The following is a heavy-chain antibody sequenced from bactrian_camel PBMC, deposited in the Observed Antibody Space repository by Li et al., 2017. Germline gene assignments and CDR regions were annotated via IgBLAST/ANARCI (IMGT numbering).Heavy chain of an antibody. CDR1: GAVSGYIYRNYD. V-gene: IGHV3S40*01. D-gene: IGHD2*01. CDR2: IYSGGVVK. J-gene: IGHJ4*01. CDR3: ATDDARLIACGSSCRPY. Sequence: VQLVESGGGSVQAGGSLRLSCAASGAVSGYIYRNYDMIWVRQVLGKGLEWVSGIYSGGVVKSYADSVKGRFTISRDNAMNTLTLQMNSLTTEDSGVYYCATDDARLIACGSSCRPYWGQGTQVTVS.